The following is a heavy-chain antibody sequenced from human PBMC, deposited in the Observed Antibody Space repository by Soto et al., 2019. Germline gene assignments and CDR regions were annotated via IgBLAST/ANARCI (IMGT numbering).Heavy chain of an antibody. Sequence: SETLSLTCSVSGGSISSYYWSWIRQPPGKGLEWIGNIYYSGSTNYNPSLKSRVTISVDTSANQFSLKLSSVSAADTAVYYCARERLGPHYYNCIDVRGQGTTVTGSS. CDR3: ARERLGPHYYNCIDV. V-gene: IGHV4-59*01. J-gene: IGHJ6*02. CDR1: GGSISSYY. D-gene: IGHD3-10*01. CDR2: IYYSGST.